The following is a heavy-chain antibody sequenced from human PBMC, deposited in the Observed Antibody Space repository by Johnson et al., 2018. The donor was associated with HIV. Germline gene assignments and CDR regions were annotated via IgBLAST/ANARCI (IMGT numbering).Heavy chain of an antibody. Sequence: VQLVESGGGLVKPGGSLRLSCAASGFTFSNAWMSWVRQAPGKGLEWVGRIKSKPDGGTTDYAAPVKGRFTISRDDSKNTLYLQMNSLKTEDTAVYYCTTARTYFWGQGTMVTVSS. J-gene: IGHJ3*01. D-gene: IGHD2-8*01. V-gene: IGHV3-15*01. CDR3: TTARTYF. CDR1: GFTFSNAW. CDR2: IKSKPDGGTT.